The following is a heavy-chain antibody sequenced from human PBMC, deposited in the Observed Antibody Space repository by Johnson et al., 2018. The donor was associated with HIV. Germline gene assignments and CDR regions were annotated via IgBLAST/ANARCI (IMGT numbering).Heavy chain of an antibody. CDR2: MSYDRSNK. J-gene: IGHJ3*02. D-gene: IGHD1-26*01. Sequence: QVQLVESGGGLVQPGGSLRLSCAASGFTFSSYAMSWVRQAPGKGLEWVAIMSYDRSNKNYGDSVKGRFTISRDHSKNTLYLQMNNLRPEDTAVYYCAKDRGSGTYLGRGIFDIWGQGTMVTVSS. V-gene: IGHV3-30*18. CDR3: AKDRGSGTYLGRGIFDI. CDR1: GFTFSSYA.